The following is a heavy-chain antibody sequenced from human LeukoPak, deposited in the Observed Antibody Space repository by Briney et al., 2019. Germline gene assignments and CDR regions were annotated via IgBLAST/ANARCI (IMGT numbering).Heavy chain of an antibody. Sequence: GGSLRLSCAASGFTFDDYAMHWVRQAPGKGLEWVSGISWNSGSIGYADSVKGRFTISRDNAKNSLYLQMNSLRAEDTAVYYCARDPGVYYFDYWGQGTLVTVSS. V-gene: IGHV3-9*01. CDR3: ARDPGVYYFDY. D-gene: IGHD6-13*01. CDR2: ISWNSGSI. J-gene: IGHJ4*02. CDR1: GFTFDDYA.